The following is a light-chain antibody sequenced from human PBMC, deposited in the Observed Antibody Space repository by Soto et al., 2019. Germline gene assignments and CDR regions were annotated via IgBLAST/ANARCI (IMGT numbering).Light chain of an antibody. Sequence: VQMTQSPSTLSSSVGDRVTITCRASQSISSWLAWYQQKPGKAPKLLIYKASTLESGVPDRFTGSGSGTDFTLTINRVEPEDFAVYFCQQYAGSPRTFGQGTKVDIK. CDR2: KAS. CDR1: QSISSW. J-gene: IGKJ1*01. V-gene: IGKV1-5*03. CDR3: QQYAGSPRT.